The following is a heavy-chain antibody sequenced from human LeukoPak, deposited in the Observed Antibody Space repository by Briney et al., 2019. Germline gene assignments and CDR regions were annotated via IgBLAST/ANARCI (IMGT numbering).Heavy chain of an antibody. V-gene: IGHV4-59*01. CDR1: GGSISSYY. D-gene: IGHD5-18*01. Sequence: PSETLSLTCTVSGGSISSYYWSWIRQPPGKGLEWIGYIYYSGCTNYNPSLKSRVTISVDTSKNQFSLKLSSATAADTAVYYCARDHSGGSWIQLWPPYYMDVWGKGTTVTVSS. CDR2: IYYSGCT. J-gene: IGHJ6*03. CDR3: ARDHSGGSWIQLWPPYYMDV.